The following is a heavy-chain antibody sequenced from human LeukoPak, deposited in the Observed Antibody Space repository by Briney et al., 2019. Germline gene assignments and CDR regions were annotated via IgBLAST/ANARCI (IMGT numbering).Heavy chain of an antibody. V-gene: IGHV3-30*04. D-gene: IGHD6-13*01. J-gene: IGHJ4*02. CDR1: GFTFNSYA. Sequence: GSLRLSCAASGFTFNSYAMHWVRQAPGKGLEWVAVISYDGSDKHYADSVKGRFTISRDNSKNTLYLQMNSLRAEDTAAYYCARDHSSWTLTYFDYWGQGTLVTVSS. CDR2: ISYDGSDK. CDR3: ARDHSSWTLTYFDY.